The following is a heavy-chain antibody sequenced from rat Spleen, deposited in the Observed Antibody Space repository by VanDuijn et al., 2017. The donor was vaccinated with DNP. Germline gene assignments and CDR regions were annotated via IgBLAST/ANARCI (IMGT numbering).Heavy chain of an antibody. Sequence: EVQLVESGGGLVQPGRSLKLSCVASGFTFNDFYMAWVRQAPTKGLEWVAYISYDGGNTNYGDSVKGRFTISRDNAKSTLYLQMNSLRSEDTATYHCVRHHYYYGSYPHYWGQGVMVTVSS. CDR1: GFTFNDFY. CDR3: VRHHYYYGSYPHY. J-gene: IGHJ2*01. V-gene: IGHV5-22*01. CDR2: ISYDGGNT. D-gene: IGHD1-12*02.